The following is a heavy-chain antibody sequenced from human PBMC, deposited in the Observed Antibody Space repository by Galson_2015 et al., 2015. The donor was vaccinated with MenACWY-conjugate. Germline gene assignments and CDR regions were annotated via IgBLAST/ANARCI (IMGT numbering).Heavy chain of an antibody. D-gene: IGHD3-3*01. CDR3: AKALRFLEWLPDY. Sequence: SLRLSCAASGFTFSSYAMSWVRQAPGKGLEWVSAISGSGGSTYYADSVKGRFTISRDNSKNTLYLQMNSLRAEDTAVYYCAKALRFLEWLPDYWGQGTLVTVSS. CDR2: ISGSGGST. J-gene: IGHJ4*02. V-gene: IGHV3-23*01. CDR1: GFTFSSYA.